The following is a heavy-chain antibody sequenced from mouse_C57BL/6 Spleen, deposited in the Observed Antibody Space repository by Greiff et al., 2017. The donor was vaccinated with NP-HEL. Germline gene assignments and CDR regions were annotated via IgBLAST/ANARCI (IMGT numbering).Heavy chain of an antibody. CDR2: IRNKANGYTT. V-gene: IGHV7-3*01. Sequence: DVKLVESGGGLVQPGGSLSLSCAASGFTFTDYYMSWVRQPPGKALEWLGFIRNKANGYTTEYSASVKGRFTISRDNSQSILYLQMNALRAEDSATYYCARVGGIVARYFDYWGQGTTLTVSS. CDR3: ARVGGIVARYFDY. CDR1: GFTFTDYY. J-gene: IGHJ2*01. D-gene: IGHD1-1*01.